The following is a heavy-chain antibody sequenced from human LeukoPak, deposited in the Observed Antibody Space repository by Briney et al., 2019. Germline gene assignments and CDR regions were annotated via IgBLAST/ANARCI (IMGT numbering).Heavy chain of an antibody. D-gene: IGHD6-19*01. CDR2: VYYSGAT. CDR1: GGSVSNSDYY. CDR3: ARHPSDYSSGWRFDS. J-gene: IGHJ4*02. Sequence: SETLSLTCTVSGGSVSNSDYYWDWIRQPPGKGLEWIGSVYYSGATYYNPSLKSRVTISEDTSKDQFSLKLTSVTAADSAVYYCARHPSDYSSGWRFDSWGQGTLVTVSS. V-gene: IGHV4-39*01.